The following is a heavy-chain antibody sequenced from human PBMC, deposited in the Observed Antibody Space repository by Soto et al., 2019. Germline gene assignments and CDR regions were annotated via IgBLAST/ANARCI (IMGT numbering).Heavy chain of an antibody. CDR1: GYTFDDYG. CDR3: ARDKQAPRLGYFDL. V-gene: IGHV3-20*04. J-gene: IGHJ2*01. Sequence: DVQLVESGGGVVRPGGSLRISCEASGYTFDDYGMAWVRQAPGKGLEWVSGINWHGGSTIYEDSVKGRFTIARDNAKKSLFLEMNGLTAEDTAFYYCARDKQAPRLGYFDLWGRGTLVTVSS. CDR2: INWHGGST. D-gene: IGHD6-6*01.